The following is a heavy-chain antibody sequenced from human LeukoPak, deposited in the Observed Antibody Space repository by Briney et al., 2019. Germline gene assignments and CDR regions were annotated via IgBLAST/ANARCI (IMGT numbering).Heavy chain of an antibody. CDR2: ISSSGSTI. CDR3: ARVTSDYDFWSGYPGYFDY. Sequence: GGSLRLSCAASGFTFSSYAMSWVRQAPGKGLEWVSYISSSGSTIYYADSVKGRFTISRDNAKNSLYLQMNSLRAEDTAVYYCARVTSDYDFWSGYPGYFDYWGQGTLVTVSS. D-gene: IGHD3-3*01. CDR1: GFTFSSYA. J-gene: IGHJ4*02. V-gene: IGHV3-48*04.